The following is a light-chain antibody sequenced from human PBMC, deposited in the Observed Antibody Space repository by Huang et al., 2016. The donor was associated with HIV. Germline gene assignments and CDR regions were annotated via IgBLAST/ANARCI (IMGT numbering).Light chain of an antibody. Sequence: DIVMTQSPDSLALSLGERATINCKSSQSVLYNSNAKSYLVWYQQKPGQPPKLLLYLASPRESGVPDRFSGSGSGTDFTLTISSLQAEDVAIYYCQQYYTSPRTFGQGTKVEI. V-gene: IGKV4-1*01. CDR2: LAS. J-gene: IGKJ1*01. CDR3: QQYYTSPRT. CDR1: QSVLYNSNAKSY.